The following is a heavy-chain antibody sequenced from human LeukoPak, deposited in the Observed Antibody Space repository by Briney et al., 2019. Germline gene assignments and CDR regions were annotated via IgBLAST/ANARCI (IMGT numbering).Heavy chain of an antibody. Sequence: GGSLRLSRAASGFTFSSYSMNWVRQAPGKGLEWVSHITASGTAMFYADSVKGRFTISRDNAKNSLYLQMNSLRDEDTAAYYCASSGSYRFDYWGQGTLVTVSS. CDR3: ASSGSYRFDY. CDR2: ITASGTAM. J-gene: IGHJ4*02. CDR1: GFTFSSYS. V-gene: IGHV3-48*02. D-gene: IGHD1-26*01.